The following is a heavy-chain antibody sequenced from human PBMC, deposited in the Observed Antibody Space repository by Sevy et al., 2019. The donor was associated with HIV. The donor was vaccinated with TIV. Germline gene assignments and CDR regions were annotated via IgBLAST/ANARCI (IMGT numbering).Heavy chain of an antibody. Sequence: ASVKVSCKASGYTFDSYGITWVRQAPGQGLEWMGWNSTYNSNKNYAQKFQGRVTMTTDTSTSIAYMELTSLISDDTPVYYCARGVSGVPTKRVWFDPWGQGTLVTVSS. V-gene: IGHV1-18*01. CDR3: ARGVSGVPTKRVWFDP. D-gene: IGHD1-26*01. CDR1: GYTFDSYG. CDR2: NSTYNSNK. J-gene: IGHJ5*02.